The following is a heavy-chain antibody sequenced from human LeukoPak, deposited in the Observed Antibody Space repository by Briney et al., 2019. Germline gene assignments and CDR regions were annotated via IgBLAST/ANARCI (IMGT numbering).Heavy chain of an antibody. Sequence: GGSLRLSCAASGFTFSSYAVHWVRQAPGKGLEWVAVISYDGSNKYYADSVKGRFTISRDNSKNTLYLQMNSLRAEDTAVYYCAKSKPTSGGMDVWGQGTTVTVSS. J-gene: IGHJ6*02. CDR3: AKSKPTSGGMDV. CDR2: ISYDGSNK. CDR1: GFTFSSYA. V-gene: IGHV3-30*18. D-gene: IGHD3-10*01.